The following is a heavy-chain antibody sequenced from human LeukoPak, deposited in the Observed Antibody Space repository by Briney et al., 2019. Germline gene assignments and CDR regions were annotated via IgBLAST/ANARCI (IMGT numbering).Heavy chain of an antibody. D-gene: IGHD6-13*01. CDR2: SIPIFSRA. CDR3: ARGPGIAAAGRALDY. V-gene: IGHV1-69*13. CDR1: GTTFGLSA. J-gene: IGHJ4*02. Sequence: SVKVSCKVSGTTFGLSAISWVRQAPGQGLQWMGGSIPIFSRADYAQRFQDRITISWDASTGTDYMELRSLTFDDTAVYYCARGPGIAAAGRALDYWGQGTLVTVSS.